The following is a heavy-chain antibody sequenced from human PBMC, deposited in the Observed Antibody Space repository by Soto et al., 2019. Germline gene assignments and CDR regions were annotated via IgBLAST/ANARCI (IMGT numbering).Heavy chain of an antibody. CDR3: VKDVGYGFILYDF. V-gene: IGHV3-23*01. Sequence: PWRSLRLSCTASGFTLSSFGMTWVRQAPGKGLEWVSTVNGGGDSTHYADSVKGRFSIFRDNSKNTVYLQMNSLRAEDSAIYHCVKDVGYGFILYDFWGQGTLVTVSS. CDR1: GFTLSSFG. J-gene: IGHJ4*02. CDR2: VNGGGDST. D-gene: IGHD3-16*01.